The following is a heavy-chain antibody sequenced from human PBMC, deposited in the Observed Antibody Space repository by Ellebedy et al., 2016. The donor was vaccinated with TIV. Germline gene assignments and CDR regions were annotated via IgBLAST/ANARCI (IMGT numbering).Heavy chain of an antibody. J-gene: IGHJ6*03. D-gene: IGHD4-17*01. CDR2: IWYDGSNK. Sequence: GGSLRLXXAASGFTFSSYGMHWVRQAPGKGLEWVALIWYDGSNKYYVDSVKGRFTISRDNSENTLYLQMNSLRAEDTAVYYCARDGDYEDYYYYMGVWGKGTTVTVSS. CDR3: ARDGDYEDYYYYMGV. CDR1: GFTFSSYG. V-gene: IGHV3-33*01.